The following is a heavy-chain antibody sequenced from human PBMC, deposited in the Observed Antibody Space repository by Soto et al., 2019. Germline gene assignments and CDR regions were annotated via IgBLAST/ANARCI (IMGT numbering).Heavy chain of an antibody. J-gene: IGHJ4*02. V-gene: IGHV4-31*03. Sequence: QVQLQESGPGLVKPSQTLSLTCTVSGGSISSGGYYWSWIRQHPGKGLEWIGYIYYSGSTYYNPSLKRRVTISVDTSKNQFSLKLSSVTAADTAVYYCARVNYHLGGYYGSGRPGVNWGQGTLVTVSS. CDR3: ARVNYHLGGYYGSGRPGVN. D-gene: IGHD3-10*01. CDR1: GGSISSGGYY. CDR2: IYYSGST.